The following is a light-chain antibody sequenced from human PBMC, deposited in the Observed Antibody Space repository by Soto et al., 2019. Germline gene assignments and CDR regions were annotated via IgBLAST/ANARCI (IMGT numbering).Light chain of an antibody. Sequence: QSVLTQPASVSGSPGQSITISCTGTSSDVGGYNYVSWYQQHPGKAPKLMIYDVSNRPSGVSNRFSGSKSGNTASLTISGLQAEDEADYYCSSYTSSSTSLYVFGPGTKLTVL. J-gene: IGLJ1*01. CDR3: SSYTSSSTSLYV. V-gene: IGLV2-14*01. CDR2: DVS. CDR1: SSDVGGYNY.